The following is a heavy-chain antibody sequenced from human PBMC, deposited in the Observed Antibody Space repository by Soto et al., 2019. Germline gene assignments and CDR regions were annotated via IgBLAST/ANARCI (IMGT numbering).Heavy chain of an antibody. J-gene: IGHJ4*02. CDR1: GDSVTSGDYY. V-gene: IGHV4-61*08. CDR2: IYYSGNT. CDR3: ARGGGYCSAGSCQSFDY. D-gene: IGHD2-15*01. Sequence: SETLSLTCTVSGDSVTSGDYYWSWIRQPPGKGLEWIGYIYYSGNTNYSPSLKSRVVISLDTSHNQFSLNLTSVTAADTAVYYCARGGGYCSAGSCQSFDYWGQGTVVTVSS.